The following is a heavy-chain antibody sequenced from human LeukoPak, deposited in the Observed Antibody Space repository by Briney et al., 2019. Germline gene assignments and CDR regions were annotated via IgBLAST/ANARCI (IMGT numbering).Heavy chain of an antibody. CDR2: LSGSGGGT. D-gene: IGHD5/OR15-5a*01. J-gene: IGHJ4*02. V-gene: IGHV3-23*01. Sequence: GGSLRLSSADPEFTFCSYVMSWVRHAPRKGLESVSPLSGSGGGTYYEDSVKGRFPISRDNSKNALFLQMNSLRAEDTAVYYCAKPYSVHTFSYCFDFWGQGALVTVSS. CDR3: AKPYSVHTFSYCFDF. CDR1: EFTFCSYV.